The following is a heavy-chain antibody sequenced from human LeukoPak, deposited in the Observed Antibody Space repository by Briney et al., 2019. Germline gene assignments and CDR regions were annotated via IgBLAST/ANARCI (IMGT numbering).Heavy chain of an antibody. CDR3: ARVRYGGYDFDQ. D-gene: IGHD4-17*01. CDR2: SRNKANSYTT. CDR1: GVTLSDHH. J-gene: IGHJ4*02. Sequence: GSLRLSCAASGVTLSDHHMDWVRPPPGKGLEWIGRSRNKANSYTTEYAASVKGRFAISRDDSNNSLYLQMNSLKSEDTAVYYCARVRYGGYDFDQWGQGTLVTVSS. V-gene: IGHV3-72*01.